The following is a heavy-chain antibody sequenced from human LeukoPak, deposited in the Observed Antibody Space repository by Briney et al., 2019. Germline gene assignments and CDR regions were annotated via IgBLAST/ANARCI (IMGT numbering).Heavy chain of an antibody. CDR3: AKDMGVDDYAYYFDY. J-gene: IGHJ4*02. CDR1: GFTFSSYG. CDR2: ISYDGSNK. Sequence: GGSLRLSCAASGFTFSSYGMHWVRQAPGKGLEWVAVISYDGSNKYYADSVKGRFTISRDNSKNTLYLQMNSLRAEDTAVYYCAKDMGVDDYAYYFDYWGQGTLVTVYS. D-gene: IGHD4-17*01. V-gene: IGHV3-30*18.